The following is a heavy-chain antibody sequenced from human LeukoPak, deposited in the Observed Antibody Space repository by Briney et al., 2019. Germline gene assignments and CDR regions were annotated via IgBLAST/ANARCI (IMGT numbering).Heavy chain of an antibody. V-gene: IGHV3-48*04. CDR2: ISSSSSTI. Sequence: GGSLRLSCAASGFTFSSYSMNWVRQAPGKGLEWVSYISSSSSTIYYADSVKGRFTISRDNAKNSLYLQMNSLRAEDTAVYYCARGPQTFQWFGERGERGGQGTLVTVSS. CDR1: GFTFSSYS. CDR3: ARGPQTFQWFGERGER. D-gene: IGHD3-10*01. J-gene: IGHJ4*02.